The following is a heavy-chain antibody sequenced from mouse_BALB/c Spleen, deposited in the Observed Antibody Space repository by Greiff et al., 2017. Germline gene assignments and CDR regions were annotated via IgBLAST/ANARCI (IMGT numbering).Heavy chain of an antibody. J-gene: IGHJ1*01. CDR1: GFSLTSYG. V-gene: IGHV2-9*02. CDR2: IWAGGST. CDR3: ARELRRGSYWYFDV. Sequence: VKVVESGPGLVAPSQSLSITCTVSGFSLTSYGVHWVRQPPGKGLEWLGVIWAGGSTNYNSALMSRLSISKDNSKSQVFLKMNSLQTDDTAMYYCARELRRGSYWYFDVWGAGTTVTVSS. D-gene: IGHD2-12*01.